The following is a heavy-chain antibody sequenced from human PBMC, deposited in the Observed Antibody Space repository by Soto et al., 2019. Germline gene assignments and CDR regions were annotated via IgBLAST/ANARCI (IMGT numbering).Heavy chain of an antibody. D-gene: IGHD2-2*01. V-gene: IGHV1-2*04. CDR3: AGDNVGVPVLANGGIDV. CDR2: INPNSGDT. Sequence: ASVKVSCKASGYTFTGYYMHWVRQAPGQGLEWMGWINPNSGDTNYAQKFQGWVTMTRDTSISTAYMELSSLRSEDTAVYYCAGDNVGVPVLANGGIDVWGQGTMVTVSS. J-gene: IGHJ6*02. CDR1: GYTFTGYY.